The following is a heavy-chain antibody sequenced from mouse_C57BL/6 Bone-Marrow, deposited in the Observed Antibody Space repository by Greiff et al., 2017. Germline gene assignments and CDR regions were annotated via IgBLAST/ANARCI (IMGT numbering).Heavy chain of an antibody. V-gene: IGHV14-2*01. D-gene: IGHD1-1*01. CDR3: TRSLIYYGTNY. CDR1: GFNIKDYY. Sequence: VQLQQSGAELVKPGASVKLSCTASGFNIKDYYIHWVKQRTEQGLEWIGSIDPEDGETKYAPNFQDKAPITADTSSKTAYLQLSSLTSEDTAVYYCTRSLIYYGTNYWGQGTTLTVSS. CDR2: IDPEDGET. J-gene: IGHJ2*01.